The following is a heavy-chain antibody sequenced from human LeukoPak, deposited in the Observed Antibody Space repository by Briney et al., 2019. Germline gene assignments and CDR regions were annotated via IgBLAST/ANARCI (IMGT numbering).Heavy chain of an antibody. Sequence: GGSLRLSCAASGFTVSSNYMTWVRQAPGKGLEWVSVIYRAGNTYYTDSVKGRFTISRDNSKNTVYLQMNSLRAEDTAVYYCATFSYAGNAGGSVGPWGQGTLVTVSS. CDR3: ATFSYAGNAGGSVGP. V-gene: IGHV3-53*01. CDR2: IYRAGNT. CDR1: GFTVSSNY. D-gene: IGHD4-23*01. J-gene: IGHJ5*02.